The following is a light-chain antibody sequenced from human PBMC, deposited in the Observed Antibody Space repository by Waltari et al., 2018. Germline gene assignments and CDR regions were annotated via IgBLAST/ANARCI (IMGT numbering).Light chain of an antibody. CDR1: SSDVGGYNY. V-gene: IGLV2-8*01. J-gene: IGLJ3*02. CDR2: EVT. Sequence: QSALTQPPSASGSLGQSVTISCTGTSSDVGGYNYVSWYQHHPGKGPKLLIYEVTKRPSGVPDRVSGSRSGNTASLTVSGLQAEYEADYYCTSYTGSNLVFGGGTKLTVL. CDR3: TSYTGSNLV.